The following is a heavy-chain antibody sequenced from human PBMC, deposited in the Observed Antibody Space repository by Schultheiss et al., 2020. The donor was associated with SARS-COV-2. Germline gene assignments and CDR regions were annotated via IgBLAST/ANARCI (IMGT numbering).Heavy chain of an antibody. CDR2: IYYSGST. CDR1: GGSFNGYY. CDR3: ARTTGGSYFRV. Sequence: SQTLSLTCAVYGGSFNGYYWSWIRQPPGKGLEWIGYIYYSGSTNYNPSLKSRVTISVDTSKNQFSLKLNSVTAADTAVYYCARTTGGSYFRVWGQGTLVTVSS. V-gene: IGHV4-59*01. D-gene: IGHD1-26*01. J-gene: IGHJ4*02.